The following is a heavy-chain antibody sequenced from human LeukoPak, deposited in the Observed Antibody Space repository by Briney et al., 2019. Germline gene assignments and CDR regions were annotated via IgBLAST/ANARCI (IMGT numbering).Heavy chain of an antibody. CDR1: GLTLSSYA. D-gene: IGHD1-26*01. CDR2: ISSNGGST. V-gene: IGHV3-64*01. Sequence: PGGSLRLSCAASGLTLSSYAMHWVRQAPGKGLEYVSAISSNGGSTYYANSVKGRFTISRDNSKNTLYLQMGSLRAEDMAVYYCARDERLIVGATGAFDIWGQGTMVTVSS. J-gene: IGHJ3*02. CDR3: ARDERLIVGATGAFDI.